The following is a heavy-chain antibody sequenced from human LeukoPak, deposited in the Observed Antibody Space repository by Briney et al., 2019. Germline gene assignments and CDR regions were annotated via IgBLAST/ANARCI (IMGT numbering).Heavy chain of an antibody. J-gene: IGHJ5*02. Sequence: SETLSLTCAVYGGSFSGYYWSWIRQPPGRGLEWIGEINHSGSTNYNPSLKSRVTISVDTSKNQFSLKLSSVTAADTAVYYCARGKRYCSSTSCYTLNWFDPWGQGTLVTVSS. CDR1: GGSFSGYY. CDR2: INHSGST. D-gene: IGHD2-2*02. CDR3: ARGKRYCSSTSCYTLNWFDP. V-gene: IGHV4-34*01.